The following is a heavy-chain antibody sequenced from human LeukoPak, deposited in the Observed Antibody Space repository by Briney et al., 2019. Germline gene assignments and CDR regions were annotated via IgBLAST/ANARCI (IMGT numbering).Heavy chain of an antibody. CDR2: ISGSGGST. J-gene: IGHJ4*02. Sequence: QAGGSLRLSCAASGFTFSSYAMSWVRQAPGKGLESVSAISGSGGSTYYADSVKGRFTISRDNSKNTLYLQMNSLRAEDTAVYYCAKFKDILTGYMDGDYWGQGTLVTVSS. CDR3: AKFKDILTGYMDGDY. CDR1: GFTFSSYA. D-gene: IGHD3-9*01. V-gene: IGHV3-23*01.